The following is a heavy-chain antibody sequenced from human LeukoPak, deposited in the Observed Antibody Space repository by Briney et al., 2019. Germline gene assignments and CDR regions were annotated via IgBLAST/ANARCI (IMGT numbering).Heavy chain of an antibody. CDR1: GGSISSYY. D-gene: IGHD3-10*01. V-gene: IGHV4-59*08. CDR2: IKDSMST. CDR3: ARHEVKYGSGTYPLGT. Sequence: SETLSLTCTVSGGSISSYYWSWIRQPPGKGLEWIGYIKDSMSTNYNPSLTSRVTISVDKSKNQFSLKLSSVTAADTAVYYCARHEVKYGSGTYPLGTWGQGTLVTVSS. J-gene: IGHJ5*02.